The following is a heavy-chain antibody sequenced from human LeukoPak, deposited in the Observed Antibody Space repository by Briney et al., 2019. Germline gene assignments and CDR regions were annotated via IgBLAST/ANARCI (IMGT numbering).Heavy chain of an antibody. CDR3: ARGPYDSSGLGDY. D-gene: IGHD3-22*01. V-gene: IGHV4-59*01. Sequence: SETLSLTCTVSGGSISSYYWSWIRQPPGKGLEWIGYIYYSGSTNYNPSLKSRVTISVDTSKNQFSLKLSSVTAADTAVYYCARGPYDSSGLGDYWGQGTLVTVSS. CDR1: GGSISSYY. J-gene: IGHJ4*02. CDR2: IYYSGST.